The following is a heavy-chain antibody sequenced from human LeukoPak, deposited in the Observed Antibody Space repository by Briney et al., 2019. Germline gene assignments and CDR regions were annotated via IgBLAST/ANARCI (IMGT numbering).Heavy chain of an antibody. Sequence: ASVKVSCKASGYTFTGYYMHWVRQAPGQGLEWMGWINPNSGGTNYAQKFQGRVTMTRDTSISTAYMELSRLRSDDTAVYYCARDFSRFVVPAAIFDYWGQGTLVTVSS. CDR1: GYTFTGYY. CDR3: ARDFSRFVVPAAIFDY. D-gene: IGHD2-2*01. CDR2: INPNSGGT. V-gene: IGHV1-2*02. J-gene: IGHJ4*02.